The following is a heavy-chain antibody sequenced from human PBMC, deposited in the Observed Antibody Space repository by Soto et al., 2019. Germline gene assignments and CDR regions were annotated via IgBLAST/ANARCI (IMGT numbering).Heavy chain of an antibody. CDR3: ARTDRDFYGLDG. V-gene: IGHV3-13*05. CDR2: ISAAGDP. Sequence: EVQLVESGGGLVQPGGSLRLSCEASGFTFRNYDMHWVRQGTGKGLEWVSGISAAGDPDYADSVEGRFTISRENAQNSFFLQMNSLRVGDTAVYYCARTDRDFYGLDGWGQGTTVIVPS. J-gene: IGHJ6*02. CDR1: GFTFRNYD.